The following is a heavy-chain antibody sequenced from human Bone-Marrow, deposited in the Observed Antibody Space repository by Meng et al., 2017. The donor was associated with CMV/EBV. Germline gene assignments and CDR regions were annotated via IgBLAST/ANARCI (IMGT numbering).Heavy chain of an antibody. V-gene: IGHV3-48*03. CDR2: ISSSGSTI. D-gene: IGHD2-2*01. CDR1: GFTFSSYE. CDR3: ARDGGNCSSTSCSVYYYYGMDV. J-gene: IGHJ6*02. Sequence: GESLKISCAASGFTFSSYEMNWVRQAPGKGLEWVSYISSSGSTIYYADSVKGRFTISRDNSKNTLYLQMNSLRAEDTAVYYCARDGGNCSSTSCSVYYYYGMDVWGQGTTVTVSS.